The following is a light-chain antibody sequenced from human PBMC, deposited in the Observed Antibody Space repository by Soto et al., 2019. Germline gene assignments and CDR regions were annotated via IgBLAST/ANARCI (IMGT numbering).Light chain of an antibody. CDR2: WAS. CDR3: HQYYSPPLT. CDR1: QSALYSSNNKSY. J-gene: IGKJ4*01. V-gene: IGKV4-1*01. Sequence: DIVMTQSPDSLAVSLGERATIDCKSSQSALYSSNNKSYLAWYQQKPGQSPKLLIYWASNRESGVPDRFSGSGCGTDFNLSISSLQAEDVAVYYCHQYYSPPLTFGGGTKVEIK.